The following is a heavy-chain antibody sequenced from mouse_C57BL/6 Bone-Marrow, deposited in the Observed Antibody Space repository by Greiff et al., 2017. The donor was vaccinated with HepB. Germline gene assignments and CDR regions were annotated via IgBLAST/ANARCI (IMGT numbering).Heavy chain of an antibody. J-gene: IGHJ4*01. Sequence: QVQLQQSGAELMKPGASVKLSCKATGYTFTGYWIEWVKQRPGHGLEWIGEILPGSGSTNYNEKFKGKATFTSDTSSNQAYMPLSSLTTEDSAIYYCARSVYYDHYAMDYWGQGTSVTVSS. CDR1: GYTFTGYW. V-gene: IGHV1-9*01. CDR3: ARSVYYDHYAMDY. D-gene: IGHD2-4*01. CDR2: ILPGSGST.